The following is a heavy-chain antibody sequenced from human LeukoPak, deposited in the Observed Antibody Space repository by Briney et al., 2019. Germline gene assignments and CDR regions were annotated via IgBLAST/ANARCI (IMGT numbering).Heavy chain of an antibody. CDR1: GFAFSTYS. Sequence: PGGSLRLSCAASGFAFSTYSMIWIPQAPGKGLEWVSGIYGSGHGNTFYADSVKGRFVISRDDSNNILFLQMDSLRAEDTTVYYCGKDINPDGIWDIDYWGQGTLVTVSS. CDR3: GKDINPDGIWDIDY. V-gene: IGHV3-23*01. J-gene: IGHJ4*02. CDR2: IYGSGHGNT. D-gene: IGHD1-1*01.